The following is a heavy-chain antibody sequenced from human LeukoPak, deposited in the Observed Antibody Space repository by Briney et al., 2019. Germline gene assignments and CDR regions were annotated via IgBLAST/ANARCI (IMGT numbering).Heavy chain of an antibody. CDR2: IYYSGST. V-gene: IGHV4-39*01. Sequence: SETLSLTCTVSGGSISSSSYYWGWIRQPPGKGLEWIGSIYYSGSTYYNPSLKSRVTISVDTSKNQFSLKLSSVTAADTAVYYCAILVPAATPTDAFDIWGQGTMVTVSS. CDR3: AILVPAATPTDAFDI. J-gene: IGHJ3*02. CDR1: GGSISSSSYY. D-gene: IGHD2-2*02.